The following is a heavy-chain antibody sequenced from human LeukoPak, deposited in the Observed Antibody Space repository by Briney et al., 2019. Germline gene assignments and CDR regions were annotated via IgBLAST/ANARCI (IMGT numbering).Heavy chain of an antibody. Sequence: GGSLRLSCAASGFTFSTYGMHWVRQAPGKGPEWVAVISDDGSDKYSADSVKGRFTISRDNSKNTLYLQMNSLRPEDTAVYYCAKDSSRAAADYYFDYWGQGTLVTVSS. V-gene: IGHV3-30*18. D-gene: IGHD6-13*01. CDR3: AKDSSRAAADYYFDY. CDR2: ISDDGSDK. CDR1: GFTFSTYG. J-gene: IGHJ4*02.